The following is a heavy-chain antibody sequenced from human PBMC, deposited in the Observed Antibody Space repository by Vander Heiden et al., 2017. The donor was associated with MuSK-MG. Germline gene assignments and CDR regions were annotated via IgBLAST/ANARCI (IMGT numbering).Heavy chain of an antibody. Sequence: EVHLVESGGAVVQPGGSLRLSVAASGFPFDDYTMHWVRQPPGKGLEWVSLISWDGDLTYYADSVKGRFTISRDNSKNSLYLQMNSLTTEDTALYFCAKLTSSGEEGMFDHWGQGTLVTVSS. CDR1: GFPFDDYT. CDR3: AKLTSSGEEGMFDH. D-gene: IGHD6-19*01. CDR2: ISWDGDLT. J-gene: IGHJ4*02. V-gene: IGHV3-43*01.